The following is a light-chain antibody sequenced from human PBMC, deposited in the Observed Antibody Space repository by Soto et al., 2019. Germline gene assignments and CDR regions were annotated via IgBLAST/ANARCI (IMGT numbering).Light chain of an antibody. Sequence: DIQMTQSPSSLSASVGDRVTITCRASQSINSYLNWYQQKLGEAPKLLIYEASSLQSVVPSRFSGSGSGADFTLAISSLQPEDFATYYFQQSYSTPLTFGGGTKVEI. CDR1: QSINSY. V-gene: IGKV1-39*01. CDR2: EAS. CDR3: QQSYSTPLT. J-gene: IGKJ4*01.